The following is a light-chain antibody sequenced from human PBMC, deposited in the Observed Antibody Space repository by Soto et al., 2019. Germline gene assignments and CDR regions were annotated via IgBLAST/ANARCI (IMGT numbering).Light chain of an antibody. CDR2: AAS. CDR1: QGISSN. Sequence: IQLTQSPSSLYASVGDRVTITCRASQGISSNLAWYQQKPGNVPKLLIYAASTLQSGVPSRFSGSGSGTDFTLTISSLQTEDFANYYCQQLHSYPLTFGGGTRVEIK. J-gene: IGKJ4*01. V-gene: IGKV1-9*01. CDR3: QQLHSYPLT.